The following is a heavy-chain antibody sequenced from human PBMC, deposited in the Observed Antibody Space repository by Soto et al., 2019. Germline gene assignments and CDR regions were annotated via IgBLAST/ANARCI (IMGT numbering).Heavy chain of an antibody. D-gene: IGHD3-3*01. Sequence: GGSLRLSCAASGFTFSSYAMSWVRQAPGKGLEWVSAISDSGDTTYYTDSVKGRFTISRDNSKNFLYLQMNSLRADDTVLYYCAKGAYYDFWSGYTAFDLWGQGTVVTVSS. CDR1: GFTFSSYA. V-gene: IGHV3-23*01. CDR2: ISDSGDTT. CDR3: AKGAYYDFWSGYTAFDL. J-gene: IGHJ4*02.